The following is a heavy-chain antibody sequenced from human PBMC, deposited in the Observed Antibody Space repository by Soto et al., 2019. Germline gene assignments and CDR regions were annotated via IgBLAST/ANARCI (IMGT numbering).Heavy chain of an antibody. CDR2: ISYDGSNK. D-gene: IGHD1-26*01. CDR1: GFTFSSYG. CDR3: AKGPDGATTGYFDL. V-gene: IGHV3-30*18. Sequence: LRLSCAASGFTFSSYGMHWVRQAPGKGLEWVAVISYDGSNKYYVDSVKGRFTISRDNSKNTLYLQMNSLRAEDTAVYYCAKGPDGATTGYFDLWGRGTLVTVSS. J-gene: IGHJ2*01.